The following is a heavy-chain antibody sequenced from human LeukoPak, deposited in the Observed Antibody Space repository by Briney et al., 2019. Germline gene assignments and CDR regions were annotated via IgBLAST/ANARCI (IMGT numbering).Heavy chain of an antibody. CDR1: GYTFTSYD. Sequence: ASVKVSCKASGYTFTSYDINWVRQATGQGLEWMGWMNPNSGNTGYAQKFQGRVTMTRNTSISTAYMELFSLRSEDTAVYYCARGAALVGATSYYYYMDVWGKGTTVTVSS. CDR3: ARGAALVGATSYYYYMDV. CDR2: MNPNSGNT. V-gene: IGHV1-8*01. D-gene: IGHD1-26*01. J-gene: IGHJ6*03.